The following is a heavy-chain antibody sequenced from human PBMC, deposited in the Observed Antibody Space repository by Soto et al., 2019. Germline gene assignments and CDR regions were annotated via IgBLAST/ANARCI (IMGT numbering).Heavy chain of an antibody. CDR2: INSDGSST. CDR3: GRVGYYGGNPRDY. Sequence: EVQLVESGGGLVQPGGSLRLSCAASGFTFNDYWMHWVRQAPGKGLVWVSRINSDGSSTSYADSVKGRFTISRDNAKNTLYLQMNSLRAEDTAVYYCGRVGYYGGNPRDYWGQGTLVTVSS. J-gene: IGHJ4*02. CDR1: GFTFNDYW. D-gene: IGHD4-17*01. V-gene: IGHV3-74*01.